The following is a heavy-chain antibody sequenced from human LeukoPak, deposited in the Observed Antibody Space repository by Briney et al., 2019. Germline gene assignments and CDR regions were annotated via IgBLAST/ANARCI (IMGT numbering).Heavy chain of an antibody. CDR3: ARGVPRIAAARPYY. D-gene: IGHD6-13*01. J-gene: IGHJ4*02. V-gene: IGHV3-33*01. CDR1: GFTFSSNG. CDR2: IWYDGSNK. Sequence: PGGSLRPSCPASGFTFSSNGMHWVRQAPGKGLEWAAVIWYDGSNKYYADSVKGRFTISRDNSKNTLYLQMNSLRAEDTAVYYCARGVPRIAAARPYYWGQGTLVTVSS.